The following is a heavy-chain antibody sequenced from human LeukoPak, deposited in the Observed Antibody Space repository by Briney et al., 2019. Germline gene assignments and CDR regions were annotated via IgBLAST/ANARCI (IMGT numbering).Heavy chain of an antibody. Sequence: GGSLRLSCAASGFTFTTYAMSWVRQAPGKGLEWVSTISGSGGGTYYADSVEGRFTISRDNAESSVYLELNSLRVDDTAIYYCTRDSGTYRPIDYWGQGTLVTVSS. V-gene: IGHV3-23*01. CDR1: GFTFTTYA. J-gene: IGHJ4*02. CDR3: TRDSGTYRPIDY. CDR2: ISGSGGGT. D-gene: IGHD3-16*02.